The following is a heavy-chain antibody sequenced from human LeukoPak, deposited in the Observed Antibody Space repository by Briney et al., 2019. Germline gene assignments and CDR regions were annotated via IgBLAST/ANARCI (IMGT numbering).Heavy chain of an antibody. CDR1: GYTFTGYY. V-gene: IGHV1-2*02. J-gene: IGHJ4*02. D-gene: IGHD3-3*01. CDR3: ASNTIFGAKYYFDY. CDR2: INPNSGGT. Sequence: ASVKVSCKASGYTFTGYYMHWVRQAPGQGLEWMGWINPNSGGTNYAQKFQGRVTMTRDTSISTAYMELSRLRSDDTAVYYCASNTIFGAKYYFDYWGQGTLVTVSS.